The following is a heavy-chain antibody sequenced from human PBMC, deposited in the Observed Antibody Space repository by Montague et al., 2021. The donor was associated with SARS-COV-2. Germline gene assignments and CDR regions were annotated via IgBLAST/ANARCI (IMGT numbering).Heavy chain of an antibody. V-gene: IGHV4-34*01. Sequence: SETLSLTCAVSRGSFSNYYWTWIRQSPGKGLEWIGEINQGGAPNYTPSLRSGVTISLDTSKKQISLKLNSVTVADTAAFFCARGRPVQGSFRHFDSCSSGALDIWAQGSLVIVSS. CDR2: INQGGAP. CDR1: RGSFSNYY. CDR3: ARGRPVQGSFRHFDSCSSGALDI. D-gene: IGHD3-9*01. J-gene: IGHJ3*02.